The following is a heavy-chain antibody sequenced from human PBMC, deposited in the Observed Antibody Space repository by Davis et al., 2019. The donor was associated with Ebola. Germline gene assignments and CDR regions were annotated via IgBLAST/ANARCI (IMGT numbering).Heavy chain of an antibody. CDR3: ARGGWYRGLGDAFDI. CDR2: INHSGST. J-gene: IGHJ3*02. Sequence: SETLSLTCTVSGGSISGYYWTWIRQPPGKGLEWIGEINHSGSTNYNPSLKSRVTISVDTSKNQFSLKLSSVTAADTAVYYCARGGWYRGLGDAFDIWGQGTMVTVSS. V-gene: IGHV4-34*01. CDR1: GGSISGYY. D-gene: IGHD6-19*01.